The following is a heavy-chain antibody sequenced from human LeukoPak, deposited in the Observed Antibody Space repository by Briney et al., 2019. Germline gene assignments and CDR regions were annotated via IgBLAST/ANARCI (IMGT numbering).Heavy chain of an antibody. CDR2: INPNSGGT. Sequence: ASVKVSCEASGYTFTGYYIHWVRQAPGQGLEWMGWINPNSGGTTYAQKFQGRVTMTRDTSITTTYMDLSRLTSDDTAVYYRARELWSGVNDNSPHLDYWGQGTLVTVSS. D-gene: IGHD3-3*01. J-gene: IGHJ4*02. CDR3: ARELWSGVNDNSPHLDY. CDR1: GYTFTGYY. V-gene: IGHV1-2*02.